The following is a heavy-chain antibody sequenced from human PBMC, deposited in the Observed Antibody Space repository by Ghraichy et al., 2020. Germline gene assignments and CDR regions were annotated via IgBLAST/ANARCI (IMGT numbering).Heavy chain of an antibody. Sequence: GGSLRLSCAASGFTVSDYYMTWVRQAPGKGLEWVSVIYSGGSTYYVDSVKGRFTISRDNSKNTLYLQMNSLRAEDTAVYYCARDHGRTIFGGYYYGMDVWGQGTTVTVSS. V-gene: IGHV3-53*01. J-gene: IGHJ6*02. CDR3: ARDHGRTIFGGYYYGMDV. D-gene: IGHD3-3*01. CDR2: IYSGGST. CDR1: GFTVSDYY.